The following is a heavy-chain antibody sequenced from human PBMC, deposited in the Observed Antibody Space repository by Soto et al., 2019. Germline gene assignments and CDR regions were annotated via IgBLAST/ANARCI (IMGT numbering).Heavy chain of an antibody. CDR3: ARGDAAWKIGDSETFFDF. CDR1: GGTFSSYA. D-gene: IGHD3-10*01. CDR2: IIPIFGTA. Sequence: ASVKVSCKASGGTFSSYAISWVRQAPGQELEWMGGIIPIFGTANYAQKFQGRVTITADTSTSTVYMDLRSLRSDDTAVYYCARGDAAWKIGDSETFFDFWGQGTQVTVSS. J-gene: IGHJ4*02. V-gene: IGHV1-69*06.